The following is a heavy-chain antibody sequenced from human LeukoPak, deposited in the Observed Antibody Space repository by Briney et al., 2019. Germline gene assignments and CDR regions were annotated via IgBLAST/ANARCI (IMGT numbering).Heavy chain of an antibody. CDR2: IYYSGST. V-gene: IGHV4-59*12. J-gene: IGHJ4*02. D-gene: IGHD5-18*01. CDR1: GGSISGYY. CDR3: ASCGYSYGFLTCDY. Sequence: PSETLSLTCTVSGGSISGYYWSWIRQPPGKGLEWIGYIYYSGSTNYNPSLKSRLSISVDTSKNQFYLKLSSVTAADTAVYYCASCGYSYGFLTCDYWGQGTLVTVSS.